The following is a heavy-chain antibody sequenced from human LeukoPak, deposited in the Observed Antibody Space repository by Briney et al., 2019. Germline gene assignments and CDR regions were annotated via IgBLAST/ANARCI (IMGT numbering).Heavy chain of an antibody. Sequence: PGGSLRLSCAASGFTFSSYGIHWVRQAPGKGLEWVAVISYDGINKYYAESVKGRFTISRDNSKNTLYLQMNSLRAEDTAVYYCAEDGQKYYYYGMDVWGQGTTVTVSS. CDR3: AEDGQKYYYYGMDV. CDR2: ISYDGINK. V-gene: IGHV3-30*18. CDR1: GFTFSSYG. J-gene: IGHJ6*02.